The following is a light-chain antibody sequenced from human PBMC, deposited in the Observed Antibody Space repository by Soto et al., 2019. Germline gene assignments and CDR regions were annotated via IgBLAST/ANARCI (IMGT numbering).Light chain of an antibody. J-gene: IGKJ1*01. CDR2: HIS. CDR3: QQYGISPWS. CDR1: QPIISPY. V-gene: IGKV3D-20*01. Sequence: EVVLTQSPATLSLSPGQRATLSCRTSQPIISPYFAWYQQKPGLAPRLLIYHISTRATGVPDRFSGSGSGTDFTLTIGRVEPEDFALYYCQQYGISPWSFGPGTRVELK.